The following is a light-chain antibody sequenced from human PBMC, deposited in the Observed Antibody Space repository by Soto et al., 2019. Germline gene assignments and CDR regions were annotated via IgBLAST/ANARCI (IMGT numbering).Light chain of an antibody. CDR1: RSNIGSNT. CDR2: SNN. V-gene: IGLV1-44*01. CDR3: AAWDDNLKGWV. Sequence: QAVVTQSPSASGTPGQRVTISCSGSRSNIGSNTVNWYQQLPGTAPKLLLHSNNRRPSGVPDRFSGSKSGTSASLAISGLQSEDEADYFCAAWDDNLKGWVFGGGTKLTVL. J-gene: IGLJ3*02.